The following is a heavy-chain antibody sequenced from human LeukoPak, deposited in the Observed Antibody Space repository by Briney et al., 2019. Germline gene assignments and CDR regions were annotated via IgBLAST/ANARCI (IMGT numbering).Heavy chain of an antibody. J-gene: IGHJ4*02. CDR1: GFSFSSYW. D-gene: IGHD4-11*01. CDR3: VREDHSKYEY. CDR2: IQQNGNEK. Sequence: GGSLRLSCVASGFSFSSYWMAWVRQAPGKGLEWVASIQQNGNEKYYVDSVKGRFTISKDNAKNLMYLQMNSLRAEDTAVYYCVREDHSKYEYWGQGTPVNVSS. V-gene: IGHV3-7*01.